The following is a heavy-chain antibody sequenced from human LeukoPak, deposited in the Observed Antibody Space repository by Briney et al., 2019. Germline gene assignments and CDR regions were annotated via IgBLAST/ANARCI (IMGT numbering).Heavy chain of an antibody. Sequence: GGSLRLSCEASGFTFSSYWMSWVRQAPGKGLEWVANIRDDGREIYYVDSVKGRFTISRDNAKSSLFLQMNSLRAEDAAVYYCARDKPRGSYYGSIFDSWGQGTLVSVS. J-gene: IGHJ4*02. CDR3: ARDKPRGSYYGSIFDS. V-gene: IGHV3-7*01. CDR1: GFTFSSYW. CDR2: IRDDGREI. D-gene: IGHD1-26*01.